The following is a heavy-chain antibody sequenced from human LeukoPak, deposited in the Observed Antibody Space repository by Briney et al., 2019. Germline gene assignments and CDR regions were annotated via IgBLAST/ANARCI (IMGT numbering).Heavy chain of an antibody. CDR3: ARDYYYDSSGYSGYPLINAFDI. CDR2: IYHSGST. V-gene: IGHV4-38-2*02. CDR1: GYSISSGYY. D-gene: IGHD3-22*01. Sequence: SETLSLTCTVPGYSISSGYYWGWIRQPPGKGLEWIGSIYHSGSTYYNPSLKSRVTISVDTSKNQFSLKLSSVTAADTAVYYCARDYYYDSSGYSGYPLINAFDIWGQGTMVTVSS. J-gene: IGHJ3*02.